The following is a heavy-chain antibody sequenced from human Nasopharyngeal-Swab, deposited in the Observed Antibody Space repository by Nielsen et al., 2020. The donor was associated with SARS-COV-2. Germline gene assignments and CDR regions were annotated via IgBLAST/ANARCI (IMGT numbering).Heavy chain of an antibody. D-gene: IGHD6-19*01. Sequence: ASVQVSCYASCYTFSNYGVSWLRQPPGQGLEWMGWLSVYNGNTGYAPNFQGRVTMTTDTTTNTGYLELRSLRADDTAVYYCARGNGWYPDHWGQGTLVTVSS. CDR3: ARGNGWYPDH. CDR1: CYTFSNYG. J-gene: IGHJ4*02. V-gene: IGHV1-18*01. CDR2: LSVYNGNT.